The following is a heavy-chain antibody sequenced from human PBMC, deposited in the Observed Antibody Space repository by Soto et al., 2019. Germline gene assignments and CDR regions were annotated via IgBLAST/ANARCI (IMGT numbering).Heavy chain of an antibody. CDR2: VSDSGGIT. V-gene: IGHV3-23*01. Sequence: PGGSLRLSCAASGFTFTNYAMTWVRQAPGKGPEWVSSVSDSGGITYYAESVKGRFTISRDNSKNMVYLQMSSLRAEDTAVYYCAKRDFISVYCPHQNHLAHWGQGTLVTVSS. D-gene: IGHD5-12*01. J-gene: IGHJ5*02. CDR1: GFTFTNYA. CDR3: AKRDFISVYCPHQNHLAH.